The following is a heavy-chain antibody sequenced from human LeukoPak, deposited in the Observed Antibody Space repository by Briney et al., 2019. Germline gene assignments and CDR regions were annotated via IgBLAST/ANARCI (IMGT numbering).Heavy chain of an antibody. J-gene: IGHJ4*02. V-gene: IGHV3-23*01. CDR1: GFTFSSYA. CDR2: ISGSGGST. D-gene: IGHD4-17*01. Sequence: GGSLRLSCPASGFTFSSYAMSWVRQAPGKGLGWVSAISGSGGSTYYADSVKGRFTISRDNSKNTLYLQMNSLRAEDTAVYYCAKDSKDYGDYYDYRGQGTLVTVSS. CDR3: AKDSKDYGDYYDY.